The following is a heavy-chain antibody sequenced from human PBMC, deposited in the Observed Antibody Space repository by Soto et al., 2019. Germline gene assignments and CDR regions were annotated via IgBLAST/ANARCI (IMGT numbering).Heavy chain of an antibody. J-gene: IGHJ6*02. CDR1: GFTFSNAW. D-gene: IGHD2-2*01. CDR2: IKSKTDGGTT. CDR3: TTDKIVLVPAANYYYYGMDV. Sequence: EVQLVESGGGLVKPGGSLRLSCAASGFTFSNAWMNWVRQAPGKGLEWVGRIKSKTDGGTTDYAAPVKGRFTISRDDSKNTLYLQMNSLKTEDTAVYYCTTDKIVLVPAANYYYYGMDVWGQGTTVTVSS. V-gene: IGHV3-15*07.